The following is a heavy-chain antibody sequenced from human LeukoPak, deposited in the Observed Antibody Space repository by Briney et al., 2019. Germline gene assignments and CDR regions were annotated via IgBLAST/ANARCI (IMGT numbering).Heavy chain of an antibody. Sequence: ASVKGSCKASGYTFINYGFSWVRQAPGQGLEWMGWISAYNGNTNYLQKFQGRVTMTTDTSTNTVYMELRSLRSDDTAVYYCARVSTNSRVAGYDPQWYFDLWGRGTPVTVSP. V-gene: IGHV1-18*04. D-gene: IGHD5-12*01. J-gene: IGHJ2*01. CDR3: ARVSTNSRVAGYDPQWYFDL. CDR1: GYTFINYG. CDR2: ISAYNGNT.